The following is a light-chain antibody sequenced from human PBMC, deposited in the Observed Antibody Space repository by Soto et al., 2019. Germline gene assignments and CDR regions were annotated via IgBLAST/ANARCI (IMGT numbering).Light chain of an antibody. Sequence: DIQMTQSPSSLSASVGDRVTITCQASQDISNYLNWYQQKPGKAPKLLFYDASNLETGVPSRFSGSGSGTDFTFTISSLQPEDIATYYCQQYDNLPLMSTFDQGTKLEIK. V-gene: IGKV1-33*01. CDR1: QDISNY. CDR2: DAS. CDR3: QQYDNLPLMST. J-gene: IGKJ2*01.